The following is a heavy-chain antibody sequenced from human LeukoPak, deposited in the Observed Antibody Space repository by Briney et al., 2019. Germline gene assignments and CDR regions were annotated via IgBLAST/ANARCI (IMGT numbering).Heavy chain of an antibody. CDR2: ISPSGTI. CDR1: GGYTGSHY. J-gene: IGHJ5*02. Sequence: SETLSLTCTVSGGYTGSHYWSWIRQPAGKGLEWIGRISPSGTIHYNPSLGSRVTMSVDTSKNYFSLRLSSVIAADTAVYYCARDFYASGFYFWFDPWGQGILVTVSS. CDR3: ARDFYASGFYFWFDP. D-gene: IGHD2/OR15-2a*01. V-gene: IGHV4-4*07.